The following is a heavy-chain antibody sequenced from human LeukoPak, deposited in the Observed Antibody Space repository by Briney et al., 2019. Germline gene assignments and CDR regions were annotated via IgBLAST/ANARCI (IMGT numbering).Heavy chain of an antibody. J-gene: IGHJ4*02. Sequence: GGSLRLSCAASGFTFSNAWLSWVRQAPGKGLEWVGRIKSGTTDYAAPVKGRFTISRDDSKNTPYLQMNSLKTEDTALYYCTTDHHYDSGTYKGYWGQGTLVTVSS. D-gene: IGHD3-10*01. V-gene: IGHV3-15*01. CDR3: TTDHHYDSGTYKGY. CDR2: IKSGTT. CDR1: GFTFSNAW.